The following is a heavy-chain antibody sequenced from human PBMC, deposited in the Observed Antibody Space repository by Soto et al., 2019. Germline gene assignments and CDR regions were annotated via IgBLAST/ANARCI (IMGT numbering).Heavy chain of an antibody. CDR3: ARSIVVVPTYYYYYGMDV. CDR1: GGTFSSYA. D-gene: IGHD2-2*01. Sequence: QVQLVQSGAEVKKPGSSVKVSCKASGGTFSSYAISWVRQAPGQGLEWMGGIIPIFGTANYAQKFQGRVTMTADESTSTAYMELSSLRSEDTAVYYCARSIVVVPTYYYYYGMDVWGQGTTVTVSS. V-gene: IGHV1-69*01. J-gene: IGHJ6*02. CDR2: IIPIFGTA.